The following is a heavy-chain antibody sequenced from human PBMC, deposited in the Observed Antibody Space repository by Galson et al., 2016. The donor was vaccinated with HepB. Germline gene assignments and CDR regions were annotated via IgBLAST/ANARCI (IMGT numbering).Heavy chain of an antibody. CDR2: IKEDGSGK. Sequence: SLRLSCAVSGFILTNYWMTWVRQAPGKGLEWVAIIKEDGSGKYYVGSVEGRFTISRDNPKNSVYLQMTSLRAEDTALYYCARVFGADYGGIWYSDLGGRGTLVTVSS. CDR3: ARVFGADYGGIWYSDL. CDR1: GFILTNYW. J-gene: IGHJ2*01. V-gene: IGHV3-7*01. D-gene: IGHD4-23*01.